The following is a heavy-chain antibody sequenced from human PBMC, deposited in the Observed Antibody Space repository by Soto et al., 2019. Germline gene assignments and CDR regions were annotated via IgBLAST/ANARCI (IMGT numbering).Heavy chain of an antibody. V-gene: IGHV4-59*08. CDR1: GGSISSYY. CDR3: GRSSTYYDYVWGSYRPKYYFDN. CDR2: IYYSGST. Sequence: SETLSLTCTVSGGSISSYYWSWIRQPPGKGLEWIGYIYYSGSTNYNPSLKSRVTISVDTPKNQFSLKLSSVTAADTAVYHCGRSSTYYDYVWGSYRPKYYFDNWGQGTLVTVSS. D-gene: IGHD3-16*02. J-gene: IGHJ4*02.